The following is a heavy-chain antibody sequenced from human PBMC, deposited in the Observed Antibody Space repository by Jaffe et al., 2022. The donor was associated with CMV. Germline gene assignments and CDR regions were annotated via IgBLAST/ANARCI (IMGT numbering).Heavy chain of an antibody. Sequence: EVQLVESGGGLVRPGGSLRLSCAGSGFTFISYTMNWVRQAPGRGLEWVSSISSSGKYIYSADSVKGRFTISRDNTKNSLYLQMNSLRAEDTAVYYCARGENGLDPWGQGTLVTVSS. CDR3: ARGENGLDP. J-gene: IGHJ5*02. CDR2: ISSSGKYI. V-gene: IGHV3-21*01. CDR1: GFTFISYT.